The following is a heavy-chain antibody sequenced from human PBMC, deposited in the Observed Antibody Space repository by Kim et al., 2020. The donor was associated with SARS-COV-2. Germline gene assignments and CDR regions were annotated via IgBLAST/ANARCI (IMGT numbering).Heavy chain of an antibody. J-gene: IGHJ3*02. D-gene: IGHD3-16*01. CDR3: AAKTPVGGAFDI. V-gene: IGHV1-58*01. Sequence: NSEQKCQERVTIPRAESTSTAYMELSSLRSEDTAVYYCAAKTPVGGAFDIWGQGTMVTVSS.